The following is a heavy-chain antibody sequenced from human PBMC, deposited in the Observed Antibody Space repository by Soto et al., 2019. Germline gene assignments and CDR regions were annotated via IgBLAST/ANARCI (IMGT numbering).Heavy chain of an antibody. D-gene: IGHD3-10*01. CDR2: INHSGST. CDR1: GGCFSGYY. CDR3: ARTYTYYYGSGSYYKRVHTWFDP. V-gene: IGHV4-34*01. Sequence: SETLSLTCAVDGGCFSGYYWSWIRQPPGKGLEWMGEINHSGSTNYNPSLKSRVTISVDTSKNQFSLKLSSVTAADTAVYYCARTYTYYYGSGSYYKRVHTWFDPWGQGTLVTVS. J-gene: IGHJ5*02.